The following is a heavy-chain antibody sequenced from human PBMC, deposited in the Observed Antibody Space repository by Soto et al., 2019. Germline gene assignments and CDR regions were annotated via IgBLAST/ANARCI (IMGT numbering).Heavy chain of an antibody. V-gene: IGHV4-4*02. D-gene: IGHD2-2*01. CDR2: IYHSGST. J-gene: IGHJ5*02. CDR3: ARVAGSTSWKWFDP. CDR1: SGSISSSNW. Sequence: QVQLQESGPGLVKPSGTLSLTCAVSSGSISSSNWWSWVRQPPGKGLEWIGEIYHSGSTNYNPSLKSRVTIAVDKSTSHFYLKLSSVTAADTAVYYCARVAGSTSWKWFDPWGQGTLVTVSS.